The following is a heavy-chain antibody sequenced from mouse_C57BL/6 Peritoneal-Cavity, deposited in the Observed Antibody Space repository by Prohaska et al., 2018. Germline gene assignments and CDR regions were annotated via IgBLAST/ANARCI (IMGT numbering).Heavy chain of an antibody. CDR3: ARSDITTVVADY. J-gene: IGHJ2*01. D-gene: IGHD1-1*01. CDR2: INPSSGYT. V-gene: IGHV1-4*01. Sequence: MSCKASGYTFTSYTMHWVKQRPGQGLEWIGYINPSSGYTNYNQKFKDKATLTADKSSSTAYMQLSSLTSEDSAVYYCARSDITTVVADYWGQGTTLTVSS. CDR1: GYTFTSYT.